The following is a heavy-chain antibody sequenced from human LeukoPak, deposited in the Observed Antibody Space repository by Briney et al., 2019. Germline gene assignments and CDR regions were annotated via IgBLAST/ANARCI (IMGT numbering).Heavy chain of an antibody. V-gene: IGHV3-74*01. CDR2: IDTDGSST. D-gene: IGHD5-12*01. CDR1: GFTFRSHW. CDR3: TRGYVGIDY. Sequence: PGGAPRLSFAASGFTFRSHWVHWVRPTPEKGLVWVSRIDTDGSSTIYADSVKGRFTISRDNAKNTLFLQMNSLRAEDTAVYYCTRGYVGIDYWGQGTLVTVSS. J-gene: IGHJ4*02.